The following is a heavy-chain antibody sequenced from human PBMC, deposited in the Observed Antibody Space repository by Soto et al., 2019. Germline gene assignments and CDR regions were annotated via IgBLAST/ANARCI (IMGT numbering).Heavy chain of an antibody. Sequence: QVQLQESGPGLVKPSQTLSLTCTVSGGSISSGGYYWSWIRQHPGKGLEWIGYIYYSGSTYYNPSLKSRVTISVDTSKNHFSLKLSSVTAADPAVYYCARNHYDFWSGYRNYYMDVWGKGTTVTVSS. CDR1: GGSISSGGYY. CDR2: IYYSGST. CDR3: ARNHYDFWSGYRNYYMDV. D-gene: IGHD3-3*01. J-gene: IGHJ6*03. V-gene: IGHV4-31*03.